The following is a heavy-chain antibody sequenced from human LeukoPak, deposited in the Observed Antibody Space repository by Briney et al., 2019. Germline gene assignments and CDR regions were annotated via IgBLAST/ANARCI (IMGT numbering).Heavy chain of an antibody. CDR1: GGSISSGGYS. D-gene: IGHD3-3*01. CDR2: IYHSGST. Sequence: SETLSLTCAVSGGSISSGGYSWSWIRQPPGKGLEWIGYIYHSGSTYYNPSLKSGVTISVDRSKNQFSLKLSSVTAADTAVYYCARARGYLEWLLQETYYFDYWGQGTLVTVSS. CDR3: ARARGYLEWLLQETYYFDY. J-gene: IGHJ4*02. V-gene: IGHV4-30-2*01.